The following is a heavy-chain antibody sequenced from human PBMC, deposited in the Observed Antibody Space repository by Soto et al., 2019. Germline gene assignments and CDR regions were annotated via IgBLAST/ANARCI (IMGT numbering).Heavy chain of an antibody. Sequence: TGGSLRLSCAASGFIYSSYAMSWVRQAPGKGLEWVSAISGSGGSTYYADSVQGRFTIPRDNSKNTVYLEMNSLRPEDTAEYYCAKQSGYSYDNGMDVWGQGTTVTVSS. CDR1: GFIYSSYA. J-gene: IGHJ6*02. CDR3: AKQSGYSYDNGMDV. D-gene: IGHD5-18*01. CDR2: ISGSGGST. V-gene: IGHV3-23*01.